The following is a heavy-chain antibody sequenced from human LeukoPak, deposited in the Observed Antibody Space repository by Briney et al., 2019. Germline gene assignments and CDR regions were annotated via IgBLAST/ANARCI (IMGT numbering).Heavy chain of an antibody. Sequence: GGSLRLSCAASGFTFSSYEMNWVRQAPGKGLEWVSYISSSGSTIYYADSVKGRFTISRDNAKNSLYLQMNRLRAEDTAVYYCARDFGQWQLNGGYYFDYWGQGTLVTVSS. CDR2: ISSSGSTI. CDR3: ARDFGQWQLNGGYYFDY. V-gene: IGHV3-48*03. CDR1: GFTFSSYE. D-gene: IGHD6-19*01. J-gene: IGHJ4*02.